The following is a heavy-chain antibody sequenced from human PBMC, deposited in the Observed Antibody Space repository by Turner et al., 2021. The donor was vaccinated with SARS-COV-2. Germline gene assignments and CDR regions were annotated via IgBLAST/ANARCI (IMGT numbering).Heavy chain of an antibody. CDR3: ARHQGSTSGYDHGMNV. D-gene: IGHD1-1*01. J-gene: IGHJ6*02. Sequence: QVQLQESGPGPVRPSGTLSLTCTVSGGSISSKSWSWSRQSPGRGLEWIGYFYKIGSIDYNPPLRSRVTISVDTSKNQLSLNLISMTAADTAVYYCARHQGSTSGYDHGMNVWGQGTAVIVSS. V-gene: IGHV4-59*08. CDR2: FYKIGSI. CDR1: GGSISSKS.